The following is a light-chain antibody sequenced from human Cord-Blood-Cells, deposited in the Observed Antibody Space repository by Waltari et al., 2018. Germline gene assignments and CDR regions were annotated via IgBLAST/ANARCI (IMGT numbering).Light chain of an antibody. CDR3: NSRDSSGNHLV. J-gene: IGLJ2*01. CDR2: GKN. CDR1: SLRSYY. V-gene: IGLV3-19*01. Sequence: SSELTQDPAVSVALGQTVRITCQGDSLRSYYASWYQQKPGQAPVLVIYGKNNRPSGIPDRFSGSSSGNTASLTSTGAQAEDEADYYSNSRDSSGNHLVFGGGTKLTVL.